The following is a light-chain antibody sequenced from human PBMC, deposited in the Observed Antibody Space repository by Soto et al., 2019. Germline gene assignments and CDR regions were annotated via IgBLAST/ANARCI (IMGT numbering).Light chain of an antibody. Sequence: TQTTNDPSSLSASVGDRVTITCRASQGIRNDLGWYQQKPGKAPRLLICAASTLQSGVPPRFSGSGSGTDFTLTIGGLRPEDFATYYCLQDYDYPLTFGGGTKVDIK. J-gene: IGKJ4*01. CDR3: LQDYDYPLT. CDR2: AAS. V-gene: IGKV1-6*01. CDR1: QGIRND.